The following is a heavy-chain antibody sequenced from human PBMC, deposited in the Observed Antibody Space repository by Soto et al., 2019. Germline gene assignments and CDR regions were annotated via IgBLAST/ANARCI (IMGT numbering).Heavy chain of an antibody. CDR1: GFTFSSYA. CDR2: ISDDGSNK. D-gene: IGHD3-9*01. CDR3: ARDFEFYYYGMDV. Sequence: QVQLVESGGGVVQPGRSLRLSCAASGFTFSSYAMHWVRQAPGKGREWVAVISDDGSNKYYADSVKGRFTISRDNSKNTLYLQMNSLRAEDTAVYYCARDFEFYYYGMDVWGQGTTVTVSS. V-gene: IGHV3-30-3*01. J-gene: IGHJ6*02.